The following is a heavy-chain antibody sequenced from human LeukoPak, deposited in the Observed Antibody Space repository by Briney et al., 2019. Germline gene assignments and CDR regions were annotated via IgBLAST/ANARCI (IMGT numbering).Heavy chain of an antibody. CDR1: GFTFKSYW. Sequence: GGSLRLSCAASGFTFKSYWMSWVRQAPGKGLEWVANIKQDESEKYYVDSVKGRFTISRDNANNSLYLQVNSLRAEATAVYYCARDQGEEFDFWGQGTLVTVSS. J-gene: IGHJ4*02. V-gene: IGHV3-7*01. D-gene: IGHD3-16*01. CDR3: ARDQGEEFDF. CDR2: IKQDESEK.